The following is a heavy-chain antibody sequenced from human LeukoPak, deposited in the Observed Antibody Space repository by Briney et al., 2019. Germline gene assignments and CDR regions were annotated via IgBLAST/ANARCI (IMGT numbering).Heavy chain of an antibody. CDR2: IYHSGST. CDR3: ARGFRYYYYGMDV. Sequence: PSETLSLTCAVSGYSISSGYYWGWIRQPPGKGLEWIGCIYHSGSTYYNPSLKSRVTISVDTSKNQFSLKLSSVTAADTAVYYCARGFRYYYYGMDVWGKGTTVTVSS. J-gene: IGHJ6*04. CDR1: GYSISSGYY. V-gene: IGHV4-38-2*01.